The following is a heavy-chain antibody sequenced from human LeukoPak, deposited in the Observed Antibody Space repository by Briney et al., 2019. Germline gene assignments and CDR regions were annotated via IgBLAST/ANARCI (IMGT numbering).Heavy chain of an antibody. V-gene: IGHV5-51*01. CDR3: ARGTVHRRALDY. J-gene: IGHJ4*02. D-gene: IGHD4-11*01. CDR1: GYSFTSYW. Sequence: GESLKISCKASGYSFTSYWIGWVRQMPGKGLEWMGIVYPDDSDTRYSPSFQGQVTISADKSINTAYLQWSSLEASDTAMYYCARGTVHRRALDYRGQGTLVTVSS. CDR2: VYPDDSDT.